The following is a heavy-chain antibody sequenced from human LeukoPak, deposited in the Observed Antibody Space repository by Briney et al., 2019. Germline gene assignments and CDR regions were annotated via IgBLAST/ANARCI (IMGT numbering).Heavy chain of an antibody. CDR3: ARDPGSGYEEHFDY. D-gene: IGHD5-12*01. J-gene: IGHJ4*02. Sequence: SQTLSLTCTVSGGSISSSSYYWGWIRQPPGKGLEWIGSIYYSGSTYYNPSLKSRVTISVDTSKNQFSLKLSSVTAADTAVYYCARDPGSGYEEHFDYWGQGTLVTVSS. CDR1: GGSISSSSYY. CDR2: IYYSGST. V-gene: IGHV4-39*07.